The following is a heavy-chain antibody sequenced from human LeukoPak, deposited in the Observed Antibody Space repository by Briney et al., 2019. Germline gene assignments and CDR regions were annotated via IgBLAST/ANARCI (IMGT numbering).Heavy chain of an antibody. D-gene: IGHD1-26*01. CDR2: ISSSSGYI. J-gene: IGHJ3*02. CDR1: GFTFSSYS. CDR3: AREVGARAFDI. Sequence: GGSLRLSCAASGFTFSSYSMNWVRQAPGKGLEWVSSISSSSGYIYYADSVKGRFTISRDNAKNSLYLQMNSLRAEDTAVYYCAREVGARAFDIWGQGTMVTVSA. V-gene: IGHV3-21*01.